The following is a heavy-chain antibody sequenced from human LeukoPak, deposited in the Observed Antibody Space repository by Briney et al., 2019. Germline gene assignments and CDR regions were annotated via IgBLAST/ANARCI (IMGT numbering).Heavy chain of an antibody. J-gene: IGHJ6*03. CDR2: INPSGGST. D-gene: IGHD6-13*01. CDR3: ARDLLHSSSWGDYYYYMDV. V-gene: IGHV1-46*03. CDR1: GYTFTSYY. Sequence: GASVKVSCKASGYTFTSYYMHWVRQAPGQGLEWMGIINPSGGSTSYAQKFQGRVTMTRDTSTSTVYMELSSLRSEDTAVYYCARDLLHSSSWGDYYYYMDVWGKGTTVTVSS.